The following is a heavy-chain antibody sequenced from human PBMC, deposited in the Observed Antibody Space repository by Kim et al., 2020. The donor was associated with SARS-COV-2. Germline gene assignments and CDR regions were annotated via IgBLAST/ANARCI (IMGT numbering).Heavy chain of an antibody. CDR3: ASPEAGLLWFGEYAI. CDR2: IIPIFGTA. Sequence: SVKVSCKASGGTFSSYAISWVRQAPGQGLEWMGGIIPIFGTANYAQKFQGRVTITADESTSTAYMELSSLRSEDTAVYYCASPEAGLLWFGEYAIWGQGTLVTVSS. V-gene: IGHV1-69*13. D-gene: IGHD3-10*01. J-gene: IGHJ4*02. CDR1: GGTFSSYA.